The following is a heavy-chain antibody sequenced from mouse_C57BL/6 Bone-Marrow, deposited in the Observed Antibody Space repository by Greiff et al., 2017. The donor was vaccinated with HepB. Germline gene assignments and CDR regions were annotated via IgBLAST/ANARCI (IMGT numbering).Heavy chain of an antibody. J-gene: IGHJ3*01. CDR2: ISYDGSN. CDR3: AREAYYYGSSYWFAY. D-gene: IGHD1-1*01. Sequence: EVKLQESGPGLVKPSQSLSLTCSVTGYSIPSVYYWNWIRQFPGNKLEWMGSISYDGSNNYNPSLKNRISITRDTAKNQFFLKLNSVTTEDTATYDCAREAYYYGSSYWFAYWGQGTLVTVSA. CDR1: GYSIPSVYY. V-gene: IGHV3-6*01.